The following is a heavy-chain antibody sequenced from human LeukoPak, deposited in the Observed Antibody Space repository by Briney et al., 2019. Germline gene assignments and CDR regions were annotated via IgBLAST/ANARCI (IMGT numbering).Heavy chain of an antibody. CDR2: IYYSGST. D-gene: IGHD4-17*01. V-gene: IGHV4-30-4*01. CDR1: GGSISSGDSY. CDR3: ARGSPDYGDYGLPYYFDY. Sequence: SQTLSLTCTVSGGSISSGDSYWSWIRQPPGKGLEWIGYIYYSGSTYYNPSLKSRVTISVDTSKNQFSLKLSSVTAADTAVYYRARGSPDYGDYGLPYYFDYWGQGTLVTVSS. J-gene: IGHJ4*02.